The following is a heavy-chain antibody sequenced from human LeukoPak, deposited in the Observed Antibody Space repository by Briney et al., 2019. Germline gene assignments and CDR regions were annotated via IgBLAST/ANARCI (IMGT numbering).Heavy chain of an antibody. CDR3: ARDQEGFDY. J-gene: IGHJ4*02. V-gene: IGHV1-46*01. Sequence: ASVKVSCKASGYTFTSNYIHWVRQALGQGLEWMGMIYPRDGSTSYAQKFQGRVIVTRDTSTSTVHMELSGLRSEDTAVYYCARDQEGFDYWGQGALVTVSS. CDR1: GYTFTSNY. CDR2: IYPRDGST.